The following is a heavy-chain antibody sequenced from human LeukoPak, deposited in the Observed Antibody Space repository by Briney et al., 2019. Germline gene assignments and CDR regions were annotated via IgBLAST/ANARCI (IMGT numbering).Heavy chain of an antibody. V-gene: IGHV4-30-4*08. CDR1: GGSISSGDYY. CDR2: IYYSGST. D-gene: IGHD3-16*01. CDR3: ARVRPSGVYYYYMDV. Sequence: PSQTLSLTCTVSGGSISSGDYYWSWIRQPPGKGLEWIGYIYYSGSTYYNPSHKSRVTISVDTSKNQFSLKLSSVTAADTAVYYCARVRPSGVYYYYMDVWGKGTTVTVSS. J-gene: IGHJ6*03.